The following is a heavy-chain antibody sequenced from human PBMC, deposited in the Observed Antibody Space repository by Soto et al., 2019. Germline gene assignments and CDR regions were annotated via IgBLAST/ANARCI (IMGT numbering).Heavy chain of an antibody. CDR2: IYFDGITT. V-gene: IGHV3-74*01. CDR1: GFTFNTHW. D-gene: IGHD1-26*01. CDR3: ARGGAMGVDY. Sequence: GESLKISCTASGFTFNTHWMHWVRQAPGKGLVWVSRIYFDGITTNYADSVKGRLTVSRDNAKNTVYLHVNTLRDEDTAVYYCARGGAMGVDYWGQGTLVTVSS. J-gene: IGHJ4*02.